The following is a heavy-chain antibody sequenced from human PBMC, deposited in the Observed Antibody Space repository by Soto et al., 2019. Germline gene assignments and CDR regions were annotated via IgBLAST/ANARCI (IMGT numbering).Heavy chain of an antibody. Sequence: ASVKVSCKASGYTFSTYGINWVRQAPGQGLEWMGWITGYNSHTKYAEKFQGRVTMTTDTSTSTVYMELSSLGAADTAVYYCAVHLGQNYYRLDVWGQGTTVTVSS. CDR2: ITGYNSHT. V-gene: IGHV1-18*01. CDR1: GYTFSTYG. J-gene: IGHJ6*02. CDR3: AVHLGQNYYRLDV. D-gene: IGHD1-26*01.